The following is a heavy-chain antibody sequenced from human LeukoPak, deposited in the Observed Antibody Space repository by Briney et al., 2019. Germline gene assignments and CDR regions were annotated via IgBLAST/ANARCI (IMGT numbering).Heavy chain of an antibody. CDR3: PRVEISNDRSGNYFFATLAS. CDR1: GGSISSSSYY. V-gene: IGHV4-39*01. Sequence: SETLSLTCTVSGGSISSSSYYWGWIRQPPGKGLEWIGSIYYSGSTYYNPSLKSRVTISVDTSKNQFSLKLSSVTAADTAVYYWPRVEISNDRSGNYFFATLASWGKGPLATVSP. CDR2: IYYSGST. J-gene: IGHJ5*02. D-gene: IGHD3-22*01.